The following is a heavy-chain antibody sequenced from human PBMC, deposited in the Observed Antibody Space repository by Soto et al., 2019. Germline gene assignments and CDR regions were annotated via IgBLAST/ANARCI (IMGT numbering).Heavy chain of an antibody. D-gene: IGHD1-26*01. V-gene: IGHV3-13*01. J-gene: IGHJ4*02. CDR1: GFTFSSYD. CDR3: ARDVGPFDY. Sequence: GGSLRLSCAASGFTFSSYDIHWVRQTTGKGLEWVSAIGTAGDTYYPGSVKGRFTISRENAKNSVYLQMNSLRAEDTAVYYCARDVGPFDYWGQGTLVTVSS. CDR2: IGTAGDT.